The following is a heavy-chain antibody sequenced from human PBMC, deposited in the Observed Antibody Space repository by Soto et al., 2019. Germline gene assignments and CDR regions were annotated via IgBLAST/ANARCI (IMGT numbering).Heavy chain of an antibody. Sequence: GGSLRLSCAASGFTFSSYGMHWVRQAPGKGLEWVAVISYDGSNKYCADSVKGRFTISRDNSKNTLYLQMNSLRAEDTAVYYCARDIVVVPAAMAGDDFDYWGQGTLVTVSS. CDR3: ARDIVVVPAAMAGDDFDY. D-gene: IGHD2-2*01. V-gene: IGHV3-30*03. J-gene: IGHJ4*02. CDR1: GFTFSSYG. CDR2: ISYDGSNK.